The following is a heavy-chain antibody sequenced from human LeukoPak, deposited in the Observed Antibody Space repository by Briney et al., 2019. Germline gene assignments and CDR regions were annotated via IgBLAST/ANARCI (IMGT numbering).Heavy chain of an antibody. CDR2: IIPIFGTA. CDR3: ARGAADLEASRRYDFWSSTNWFDP. V-gene: IGHV1-69*05. D-gene: IGHD3-3*01. CDR1: GGTFSSYA. Sequence: SVKVSCKASGGTFSSYAISWVRQAPGQGLEWMGGIIPIFGTANYAQKFQGRVTITTDESTSTAYMELSSLRSEDTAVYYCARGAADLEASRRYDFWSSTNWFDPWGQGTLVTVSS. J-gene: IGHJ5*02.